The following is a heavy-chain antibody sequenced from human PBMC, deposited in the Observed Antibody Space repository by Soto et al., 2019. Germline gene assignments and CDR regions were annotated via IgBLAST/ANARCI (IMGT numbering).Heavy chain of an antibody. Sequence: QVQLVQSRAAVRKPGSSVKVSCKASGGTFTKYAITWVRQAPRQGLEWMGGIVPLPGATNYAQKFRGRVTISADESTSTAYWELSSLRSEDTAVYYCASGVGGLGGSSGWPDYAFDVWGQGTMVIVSS. CDR3: ASGVGGLGGSSGWPDYAFDV. CDR1: GGTFTKYA. J-gene: IGHJ3*01. V-gene: IGHV1-69*01. D-gene: IGHD6-19*01. CDR2: IVPLPGAT.